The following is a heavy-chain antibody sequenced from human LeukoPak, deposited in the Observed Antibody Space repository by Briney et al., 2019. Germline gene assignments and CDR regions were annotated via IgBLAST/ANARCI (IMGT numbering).Heavy chain of an antibody. V-gene: IGHV3-74*01. J-gene: IGHJ4*02. D-gene: IGHD1-26*01. CDR2: INNDGSST. CDR3: ARSGPYSGSPFDY. CDR1: GFTFNNYW. Sequence: GGSLRLSCAASGFTFNNYWMHWVRQAPGKGLVWVSHINNDGSSTTYADSVKGRFTISRDNAKNTLYLRMNSLRAEDTAVYYCARSGPYSGSPFDYWGQGTLVTVSS.